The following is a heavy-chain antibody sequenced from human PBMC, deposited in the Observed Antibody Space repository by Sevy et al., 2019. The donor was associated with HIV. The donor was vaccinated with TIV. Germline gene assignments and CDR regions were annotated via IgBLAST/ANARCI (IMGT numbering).Heavy chain of an antibody. CDR1: GGSISSYY. CDR2: IYSSGST. V-gene: IGHV4-59*01. CDR3: ARSHLAFCSGDCFSPYYFDS. D-gene: IGHD2-21*01. J-gene: IGHJ4*02. Sequence: SENLSLTCSVSGGSISSYYWNWIRQPPGKGLERIGYIYSSGSTNYNPSLKSRVTISVDMSKNQCSLMLSSVTAADTAVYYCARSHLAFCSGDCFSPYYFDSWGQGTLVTVSS.